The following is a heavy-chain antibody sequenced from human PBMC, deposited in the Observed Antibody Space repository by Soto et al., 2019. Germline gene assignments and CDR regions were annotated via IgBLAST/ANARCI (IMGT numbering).Heavy chain of an antibody. Sequence: GALVKVSCKASGYTFTSYAMHCVRQAPGQRLEWMGWINAGNGNTKYSQKFQGRVTITRDTSASTAYMELSSLRSEDTAVYYCAREGGSYYRTYYFDYWGQGTLVTVSS. J-gene: IGHJ4*02. CDR2: INAGNGNT. V-gene: IGHV1-3*01. CDR3: AREGGSYYRTYYFDY. D-gene: IGHD1-26*01. CDR1: GYTFTSYA.